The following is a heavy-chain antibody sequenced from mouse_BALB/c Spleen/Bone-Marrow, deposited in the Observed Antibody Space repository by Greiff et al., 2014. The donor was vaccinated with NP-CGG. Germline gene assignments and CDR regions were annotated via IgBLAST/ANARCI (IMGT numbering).Heavy chain of an antibody. J-gene: IGHJ4*01. CDR3: ARGSYYEGAMDY. Sequence: VKLQESGPGLVAPSQSLSITCTVSGFSLTSYGVHWVRQPPGRVLEWLGVIWAGGSTNYNSALMSRLSISKDNSKSQVYLKMNSLQTDDTAMYYCARGSYYEGAMDYWGQGTSVTVSS. D-gene: IGHD1-1*01. V-gene: IGHV2-9*02. CDR1: GFSLTSYG. CDR2: IWAGGST.